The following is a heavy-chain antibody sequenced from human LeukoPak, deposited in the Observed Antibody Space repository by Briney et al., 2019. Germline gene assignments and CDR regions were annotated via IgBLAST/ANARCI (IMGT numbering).Heavy chain of an antibody. D-gene: IGHD1-26*01. CDR2: IIPILGIA. J-gene: IGHJ5*02. V-gene: IGHV1-69*04. Sequence: ASVKVSCKASGGTFSSYAISWVRQAPGQGLEWMGRIIPILGIANYAQKFQGRVTITADKSTSTAYMELSSLRSEDTAVYYCARSPYSPNWFDPWGREPWSPSPQ. CDR1: GGTFSSYA. CDR3: ARSPYSPNWFDP.